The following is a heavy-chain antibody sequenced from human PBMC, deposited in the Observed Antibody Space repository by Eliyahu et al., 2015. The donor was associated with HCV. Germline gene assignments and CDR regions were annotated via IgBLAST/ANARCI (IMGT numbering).Heavy chain of an antibody. J-gene: IGHJ6*02. CDR1: GYXFXGYY. Sequence: QVQLVQAGAEGKKXGASVKVXCKAXGYXFXGYYMXWVRQAPXQGLEWMGWINPNSGGTNYAQKFQGWVTMTRDTSISTAYMELSRLRSDDTAVYYCAREAGRVPAAIVGMDVWGQGTTVTVSS. D-gene: IGHD2-2*01. CDR2: INPNSGGT. V-gene: IGHV1-2*04. CDR3: AREAGRVPAAIVGMDV.